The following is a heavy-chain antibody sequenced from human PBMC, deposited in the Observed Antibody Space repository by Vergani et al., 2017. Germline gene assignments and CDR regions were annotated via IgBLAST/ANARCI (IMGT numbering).Heavy chain of an antibody. V-gene: IGHV1-2*02. D-gene: IGHD6-19*01. CDR2: INPNSGGT. Sequence: QVQLVQSGAEVKKPGASVKVSCKASGYTFTGYYMHWVRQAPGQGLEWMGWINPNSGGTNYAQKFQGRVTMTRDTSISTAYMELSRLRSDDTAVYYCARDRASSGWYLAFDIWGQGTMVTVSS. CDR1: GYTFTGYY. J-gene: IGHJ3*02. CDR3: ARDRASSGWYLAFDI.